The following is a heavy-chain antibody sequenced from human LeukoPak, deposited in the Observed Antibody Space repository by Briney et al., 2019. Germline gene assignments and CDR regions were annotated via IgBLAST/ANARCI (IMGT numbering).Heavy chain of an antibody. CDR1: GYSFSSYW. Sequence: GESLKISCKGSGYSFSSYWIGWVRQMPGKGLEWMGIIYPGDSDTRYSPSFQGQVTISADKSISTACLQWSSLKASDTAMYYCAGSMVRGAKREYDAFDIWGQGTMVTVPS. J-gene: IGHJ3*02. CDR2: IYPGDSDT. D-gene: IGHD3-10*01. CDR3: AGSMVRGAKREYDAFDI. V-gene: IGHV5-51*01.